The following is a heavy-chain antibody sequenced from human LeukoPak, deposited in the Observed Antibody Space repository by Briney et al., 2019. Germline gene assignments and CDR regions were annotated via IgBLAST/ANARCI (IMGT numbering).Heavy chain of an antibody. CDR3: ASLDCSSTSCSIRGYY. D-gene: IGHD2-2*01. Sequence: PSETLSLTCTVSGGSIRSGDYYWSWIRQPPGKGLEWIGYIYYSGNTYYNPSLKSRVTISVDTSKKQFSLKLSSVTAADMAVYYCASLDCSSTSCSIRGYYWGQGTLVTVSS. J-gene: IGHJ4*02. CDR2: IYYSGNT. V-gene: IGHV4-30-4*08. CDR1: GGSIRSGDYY.